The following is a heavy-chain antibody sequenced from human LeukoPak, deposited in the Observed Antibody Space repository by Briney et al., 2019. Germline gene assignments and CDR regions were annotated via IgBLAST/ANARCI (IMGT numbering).Heavy chain of an antibody. CDR3: AKTKPTRGYSYGYDY. CDR2: ISGSGGST. Sequence: GGSLSLSCAASGLTFSSYAMSWVRQAPGKGLEWVSAISGSGGSTYYADSVKGRFTISRDNSKNTLYLQMNSLRAEDTAVYYCAKTKPTRGYSYGYDYWGQGTLVTVSS. CDR1: GLTFSSYA. D-gene: IGHD5-18*01. J-gene: IGHJ4*02. V-gene: IGHV3-23*01.